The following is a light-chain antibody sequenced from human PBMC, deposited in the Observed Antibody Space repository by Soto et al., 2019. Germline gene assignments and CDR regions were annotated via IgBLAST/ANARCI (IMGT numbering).Light chain of an antibody. J-gene: IGKJ4*01. CDR1: QSVRSNY. Sequence: EIVLTQSPGTLSLSPGERVTLSCRASQSVRSNYFAWYQQKPGQAPRLLISGASSRATGIPDRFSGSGSGTDFTLTVIRLEPEDFAVYYCSQFGSSPPTFGGGTKVEIK. V-gene: IGKV3-20*01. CDR3: SQFGSSPPT. CDR2: GAS.